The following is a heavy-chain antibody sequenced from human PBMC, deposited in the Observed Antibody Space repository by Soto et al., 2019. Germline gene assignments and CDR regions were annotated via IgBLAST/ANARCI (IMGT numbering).Heavy chain of an antibody. V-gene: IGHV3-7*05. CDR2: INQDGSEI. CDR3: AREVITVSGTIVNY. Sequence: EVQLVESGGDLVQPGGSLRLSCAASGFTFSSYWMSWVRQAQGKGLEWVANINQDGSEIYYVDSVRGRFTISRDNAKSSLYLQMHSLRAEDTAMYYCAREVITVSGTIVNYWGQGTLVTVSS. CDR1: GFTFSSYW. J-gene: IGHJ4*02. D-gene: IGHD6-19*01.